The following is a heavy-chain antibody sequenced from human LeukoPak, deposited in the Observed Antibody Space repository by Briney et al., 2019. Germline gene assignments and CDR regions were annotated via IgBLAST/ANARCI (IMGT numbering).Heavy chain of an antibody. CDR1: GFTFSSYS. CDR2: ISSSSSYI. V-gene: IGHV3-21*01. Sequence: PGGSLRLSCAASGFTFSSYSMNWVRQAPGKGLEWVSSISSSSSYIYYADSVKGRFTISRDNAKNSLYLQMNSLRAEDAAVYYCARGVAQGSFYSSGWYDYWGQGTLVTVSS. J-gene: IGHJ4*02. CDR3: ARGVAQGSFYSSGWYDY. D-gene: IGHD6-19*01.